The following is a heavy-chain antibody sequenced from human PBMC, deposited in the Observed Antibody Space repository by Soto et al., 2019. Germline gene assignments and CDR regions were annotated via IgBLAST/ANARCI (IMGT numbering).Heavy chain of an antibody. CDR3: ARDRYSYYDFWSGSLPYYYYGMDV. J-gene: IGHJ6*02. D-gene: IGHD3-3*01. CDR2: IKQDGSEK. Sequence: GGSLRRSCAASGFTFSSYWMSWVRQAPGKGLEWVANIKQDGSEKYYVDSVKGRFTISRDNAKNSLYLQMNSLRAEDTAVYYCARDRYSYYDFWSGSLPYYYYGMDVWGQGTTVTVSS. CDR1: GFTFSSYW. V-gene: IGHV3-7*01.